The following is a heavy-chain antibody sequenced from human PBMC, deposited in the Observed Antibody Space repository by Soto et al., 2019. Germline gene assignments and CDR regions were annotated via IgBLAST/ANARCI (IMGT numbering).Heavy chain of an antibody. D-gene: IGHD6-19*01. CDR3: ARLPGPLVAVLYIYPLDGREAMSDVDV. Sequence: QMQLVESGGGVVQPGGSLRLSCAASGFTFNYYPMHWVRQAPGKGLEWVAVVSFDGSNKYYADSVKGRFTISKDNSKNTLYLQMNSLRREDTVVYYCARLPGPLVAVLYIYPLDGREAMSDVDVWGQGTTVTVSS. V-gene: IGHV3-30-3*01. CDR2: VSFDGSNK. CDR1: GFTFNYYP. J-gene: IGHJ6*02.